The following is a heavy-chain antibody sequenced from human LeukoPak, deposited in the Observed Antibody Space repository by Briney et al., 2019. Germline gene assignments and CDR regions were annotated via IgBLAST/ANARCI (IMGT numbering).Heavy chain of an antibody. D-gene: IGHD6-19*01. V-gene: IGHV3-30*04. CDR3: ARPRGQWLADAFDI. J-gene: IGHJ3*02. Sequence: PGGSLRLSCAASGFTFSSYAMHWVRQAPGKGLEWVAVISYDGSNKYYADSVKGRFTISRDNSKNTRYLQMNSLRAEDTAVYYCARPRGQWLADAFDIWDQGTMVTVSS. CDR2: ISYDGSNK. CDR1: GFTFSSYA.